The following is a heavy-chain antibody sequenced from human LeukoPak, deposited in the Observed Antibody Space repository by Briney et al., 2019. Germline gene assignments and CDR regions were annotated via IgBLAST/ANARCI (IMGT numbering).Heavy chain of an antibody. D-gene: IGHD3-16*01. CDR2: SVPIFDTT. Sequence: SVKVSCTVSGGTFGSYTINWVRQAPGEGLEWMGRSVPIFDTTNYARNFQGRVTITADKSTTTVYMELTSLRSDDTAVYYCSGDLHWHHDSWGQGTLVTVSS. CDR3: SGDLHWHHDS. V-gene: IGHV1-69*08. CDR1: GGTFGSYT. J-gene: IGHJ5*02.